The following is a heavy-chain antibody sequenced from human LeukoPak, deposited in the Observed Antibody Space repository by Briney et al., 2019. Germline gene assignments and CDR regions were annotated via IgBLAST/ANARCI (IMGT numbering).Heavy chain of an antibody. CDR2: ISGSGGST. V-gene: IGHV3-23*01. CDR3: AKASAMIVVVSKYFDY. D-gene: IGHD3-22*01. CDR1: GFTFSSYA. Sequence: GGSLRLSCAASGFTFSSYAMSWVRQAPGKGLEWVSAISGSGGSTYHADSVKGRFTISRDNSKNTLYLQMNSLRAEDTAVYYCAKASAMIVVVSKYFDYWGQGTLVTVSS. J-gene: IGHJ4*02.